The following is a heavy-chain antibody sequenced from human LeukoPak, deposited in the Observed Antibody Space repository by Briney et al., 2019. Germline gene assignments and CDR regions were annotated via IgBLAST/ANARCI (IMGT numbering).Heavy chain of an antibody. CDR2: MNPNSGNT. Sequence: ASVKVSCKASGYTFTSYDINWVRQATGQGLEWMGWMNPNSGNTGYAQKFQGRVTMTRNTSISTAYMELSSLRSKDTAVYYCARVVRLASGSYYPRYWGQGTLVTVSS. V-gene: IGHV1-8*01. J-gene: IGHJ4*02. CDR1: GYTFTSYD. CDR3: ARVVRLASGSYYPRY. D-gene: IGHD3-10*01.